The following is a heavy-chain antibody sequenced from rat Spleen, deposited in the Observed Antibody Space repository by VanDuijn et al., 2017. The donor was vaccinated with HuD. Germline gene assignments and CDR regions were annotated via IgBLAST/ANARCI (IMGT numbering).Heavy chain of an antibody. V-gene: IGHV5-31*01. J-gene: IGHJ4*01. Sequence: EVQLVESGGGLVQPGRSLKLSCVASGFTFNNYWMTWIRQAPGKGLEWVASITNTGGSTYYPDSVKGRFTISRDNAKSTLYLQMNSLRSEDTATYYCTRVYYSGGVMDAWGQGASVTVSS. D-gene: IGHD1-1*01. CDR2: ITNTGGST. CDR3: TRVYYSGGVMDA. CDR1: GFTFNNYW.